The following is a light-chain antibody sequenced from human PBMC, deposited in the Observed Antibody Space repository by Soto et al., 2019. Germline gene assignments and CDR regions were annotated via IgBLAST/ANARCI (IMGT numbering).Light chain of an antibody. J-gene: IGKJ2*01. CDR1: QDISNH. CDR3: QQYGSLQYI. CDR2: AAS. Sequence: DIQMTQSPSSLSASVGDRVTITCQASQDISNHLNWYQLQPGEAPKLLIYAASNLETGVPSRFSGGGSGTDFTFTISSLQPEDIAIYYCQQYGSLQYIFGQGNKLEIK. V-gene: IGKV1-33*01.